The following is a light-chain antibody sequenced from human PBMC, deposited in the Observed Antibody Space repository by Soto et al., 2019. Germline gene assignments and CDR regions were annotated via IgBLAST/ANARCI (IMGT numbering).Light chain of an antibody. CDR3: QQRISSLWT. Sequence: EIVLTQSPATLSLSPGERATLSCRASQRADDYFAWYQQRPGQPPRILIYDTSNRANGIPARFTGSGSGTDFTLTISRLEPEDFEVYFCQQRISSLWTFGQGTKVDIK. CDR1: QRADDY. J-gene: IGKJ1*01. V-gene: IGKV3-11*01. CDR2: DTS.